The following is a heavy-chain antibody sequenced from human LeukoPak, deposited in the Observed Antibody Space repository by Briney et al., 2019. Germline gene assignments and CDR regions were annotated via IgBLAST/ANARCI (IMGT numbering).Heavy chain of an antibody. CDR1: GYSLTVYY. CDR3: ATSSGYSRSWGAFDI. J-gene: IGHJ3*02. D-gene: IGHD6-13*01. V-gene: IGHV1-2*02. Sequence: GASVKVSCKASGYSLTVYYMHWVRQAPGQGPELKGWMSFNSDATNYARRLQARITMTRDTSISTAYMELSRLTSDDTAVYYCATSSGYSRSWGAFDIWGQGTLVTVSS. CDR2: MSFNSDAT.